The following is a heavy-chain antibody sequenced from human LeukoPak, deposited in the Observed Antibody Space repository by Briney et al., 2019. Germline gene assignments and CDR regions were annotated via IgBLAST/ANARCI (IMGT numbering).Heavy chain of an antibody. V-gene: IGHV4-30-4*01. Sequence: SETLSLTCTVSGGSISSGDYYWSWIRQPPGKGLEWIGYIYYSGSTYYNPSLKSRVIISADTSENQFSLKLSSVTAADTAVYYCTREYGDDNWFDPWGQGTLVTVSS. CDR3: TREYGDDNWFDP. D-gene: IGHD4-17*01. CDR1: GGSISSGDYY. J-gene: IGHJ5*02. CDR2: IYYSGST.